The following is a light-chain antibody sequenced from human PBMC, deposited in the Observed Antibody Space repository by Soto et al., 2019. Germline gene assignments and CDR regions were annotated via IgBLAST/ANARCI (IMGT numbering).Light chain of an antibody. CDR2: DAS. J-gene: IGKJ5*01. Sequence: ELVLTPSPGTLSLSPEEGSTLPSRASQSVSYYLAWYQQKPGQAPRLLIYDASSRATGVPDRFSGSGSGTDFTLTTSSLEPEDFAVYYCQQRNIWPPVTFGQGTRLEIK. CDR3: QQRNIWPPVT. V-gene: IGKV3-11*01. CDR1: QSVSYY.